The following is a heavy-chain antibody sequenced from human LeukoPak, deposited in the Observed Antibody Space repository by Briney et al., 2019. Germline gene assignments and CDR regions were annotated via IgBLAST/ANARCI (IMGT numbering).Heavy chain of an antibody. CDR2: IIPIFGTA. J-gene: IGHJ6*03. D-gene: IGHD6-13*01. V-gene: IGHV1-69*06. CDR1: GYTFTNYY. Sequence: SVKVSCKASGYTFTNYYIHWVRQAPGQGLEWMGGIIPIFGTANYAQKFQGRVTITADKSTSTAYMELSSLRSEDTAVYYCARFRGSSNYYYYYMDVWGKGTTVTVSS. CDR3: ARFRGSSNYYYYYMDV.